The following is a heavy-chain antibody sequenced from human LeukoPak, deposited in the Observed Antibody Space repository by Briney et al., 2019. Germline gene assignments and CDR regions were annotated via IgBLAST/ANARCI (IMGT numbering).Heavy chain of an antibody. J-gene: IGHJ3*02. CDR3: AGRRGRSCSSTSCHTAFDI. CDR2: IIPIFGTA. V-gene: IGHV1-69*13. D-gene: IGHD2-2*02. Sequence: SVRVSCKASGGTFSSYAISWVRQAPGQGLEWMGGIIPIFGTANYAQKFQGRVTITADESTSTAYMELSSLRSEDTAVYYCAGRRGRSCSSTSCHTAFDIWGQGTMVTVSS. CDR1: GGTFSSYA.